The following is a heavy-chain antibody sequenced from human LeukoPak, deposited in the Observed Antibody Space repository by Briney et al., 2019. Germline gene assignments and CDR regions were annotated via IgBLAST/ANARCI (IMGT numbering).Heavy chain of an antibody. V-gene: IGHV4-59*01. D-gene: IGHD3-22*01. CDR1: GGSISSYY. Sequence: SETLSLTCTVSGGSISSYYWSWIRQPPGKGLEWIGYIYYSGSTNYNPSLKSRVTISVDTSKNQFSLKLSSVTAADTAVYYCARESRYYDSSGYYRTFDYWGQGTLVTVSS. CDR2: IYYSGST. CDR3: ARESRYYDSSGYYRTFDY. J-gene: IGHJ4*02.